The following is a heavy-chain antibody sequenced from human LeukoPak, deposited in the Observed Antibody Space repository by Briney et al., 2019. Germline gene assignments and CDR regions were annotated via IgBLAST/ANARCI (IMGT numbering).Heavy chain of an antibody. J-gene: IGHJ4*02. CDR1: GGSFSGYY. D-gene: IGHD3-22*01. V-gene: IGHV4-34*01. Sequence: SETLSLTCAVYGGSFSGYYWSWIRQPPGKGLEWIGEINHSGSTNYNPSLKSRVTIPVDTSKNQFSLKLSSVTAADTAVYYCARGLGYYYDSSGADRLDYWGQGTLVTVSS. CDR2: INHSGST. CDR3: ARGLGYYYDSSGADRLDY.